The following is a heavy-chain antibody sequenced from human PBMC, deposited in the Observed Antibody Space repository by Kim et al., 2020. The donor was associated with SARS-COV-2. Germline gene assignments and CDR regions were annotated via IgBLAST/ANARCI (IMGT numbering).Heavy chain of an antibody. CDR3: AKEGYSSSWYGGFDP. Sequence: GGSLRLSCAASGFTFSSYGMHWVRQAPGKGLEWVAVISYDGSNKYYADSVKGRFTISRDNSKNTLYLQMNSLRAEDTAVYYCAKEGYSSSWYGGFDPWGQGTLVTVSS. V-gene: IGHV3-30*18. CDR2: ISYDGSNK. J-gene: IGHJ5*02. CDR1: GFTFSSYG. D-gene: IGHD6-13*01.